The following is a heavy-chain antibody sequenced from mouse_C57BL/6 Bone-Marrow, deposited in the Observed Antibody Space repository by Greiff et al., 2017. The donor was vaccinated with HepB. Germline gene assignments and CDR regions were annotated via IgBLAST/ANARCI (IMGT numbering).Heavy chain of an antibody. D-gene: IGHD2-4*01. J-gene: IGHJ4*01. CDR2: IHPNSGST. CDR1: GYTFTSYW. CDR3: ARWRKIYYDYDDAMDY. Sequence: QVQLQQPGAELVKPGASVKLSCKASGYTFTSYWMHWVKQRPGQGLEWIGMIHPNSGSTNYNEKFKSKATLTVDKSSSTAYMQLSSQTSEDSAVYYCARWRKIYYDYDDAMDYWGQGTSVTVSS. V-gene: IGHV1-64*01.